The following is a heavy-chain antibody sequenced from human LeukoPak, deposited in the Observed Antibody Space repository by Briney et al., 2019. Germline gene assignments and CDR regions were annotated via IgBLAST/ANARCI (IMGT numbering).Heavy chain of an antibody. CDR3: AAQRSVEGWLLLRSMGYYFDY. Sequence: GASGKVSCKASGGTFSSYAISWVRQAPGQGLAWMGGIIPIFGTANYAQKFQGRVTITTDESTSTAYMELSSLRSEDTAVYYCAAQRSVEGWLLLRSMGYYFDYWGQGTLVTVSS. CDR1: GGTFSSYA. D-gene: IGHD3-22*01. V-gene: IGHV1-69*05. J-gene: IGHJ4*02. CDR2: IIPIFGTA.